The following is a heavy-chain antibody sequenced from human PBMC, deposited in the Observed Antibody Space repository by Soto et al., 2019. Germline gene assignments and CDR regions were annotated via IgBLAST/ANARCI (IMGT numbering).Heavy chain of an antibody. CDR2: IYHSGST. CDR1: GDSISSGGW. Sequence: QVQLQESGPGVVKPSGTLSLTCAVSGDSISSGGWWSWVRQPPGKGLEWIGEIYHSGSTNYNPSLKRRVTILVDMSKNHFSLNLNSVNVADTAIYYCAKDGRNGYNLFYWGQGTRVTVSS. J-gene: IGHJ4*02. D-gene: IGHD5-12*01. V-gene: IGHV4-4*02. CDR3: AKDGRNGYNLFY.